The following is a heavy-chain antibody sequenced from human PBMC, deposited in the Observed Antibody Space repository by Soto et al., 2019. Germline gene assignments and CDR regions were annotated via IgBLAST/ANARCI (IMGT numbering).Heavy chain of an antibody. Sequence: QVQLLQSGAEVKKPGASVKVSCKASGYTFTNYGITWVRQAPGQGLEWMGWINAYNGNTHYTQRLQGRVTMTTDTSTGTAYMELRGLRSDDTAVYYWARVRQLVGYFYYYMDVWGKGTTVTVSS. J-gene: IGHJ6*03. CDR3: ARVRQLVGYFYYYMDV. CDR2: INAYNGNT. CDR1: GYTFTNYG. D-gene: IGHD6-6*01. V-gene: IGHV1-18*01.